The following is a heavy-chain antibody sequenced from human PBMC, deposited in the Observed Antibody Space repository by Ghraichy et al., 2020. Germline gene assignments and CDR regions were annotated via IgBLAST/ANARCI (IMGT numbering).Heavy chain of an antibody. D-gene: IGHD1-26*01. J-gene: IGHJ4*02. V-gene: IGHV3-21*01. CDR3: VRPYSGSYSFDS. CDR1: GFIFSTYN. Sequence: GGSPRLSCAASGFIFSTYNMNWVRQAPGKGLEWVSSITSTSNSIYYADSVKGRFTMSRDNAKNSLYLQMSSLRAEDTAIYYCVRPYSGSYSFDSWGQGTLVTVSS. CDR2: ITSTSNSI.